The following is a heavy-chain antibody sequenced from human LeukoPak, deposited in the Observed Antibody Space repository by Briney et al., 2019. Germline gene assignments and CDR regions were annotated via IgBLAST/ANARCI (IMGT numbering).Heavy chain of an antibody. CDR3: AKVGHIWFGELVDDY. CDR2: ISGSGGST. Sequence: PGGSLRLSCAASGFTLSSYAMSWVRQAPGKGLEWVSAISGSGGSTYYADSVKGRFTISRDNSKNTLYLQMNSLRAEDTAVYYCAKVGHIWFGELVDDYWGQGTLVTVSS. D-gene: IGHD3-10*01. CDR1: GFTLSSYA. V-gene: IGHV3-23*01. J-gene: IGHJ4*02.